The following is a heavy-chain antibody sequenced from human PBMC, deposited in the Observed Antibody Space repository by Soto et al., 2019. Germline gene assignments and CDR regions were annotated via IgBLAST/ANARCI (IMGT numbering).Heavy chain of an antibody. J-gene: IGHJ6*02. CDR2: INPSGGGT. CDR1: GYTFTSYY. V-gene: IGHV1-46*01. Sequence: GASVKVSCKASGYTFTSYYLHWVRQAPGQGLEWMGIINPSGGGTIYAPKFQGRVTMTTVTSTTTVSMELSGLRSDDTAVYFCARGSPNMGYSYGFGLDMWGQGTTVTVSS. CDR3: ARGSPNMGYSYGFGLDM. D-gene: IGHD5-18*01.